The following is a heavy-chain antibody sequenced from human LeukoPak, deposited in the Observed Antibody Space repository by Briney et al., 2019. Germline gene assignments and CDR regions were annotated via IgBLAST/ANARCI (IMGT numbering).Heavy chain of an antibody. CDR3: ARDLAVVVVAAILPYNWLDP. CDR1: GFTFSSYS. Sequence: GGSLRLSCAASGFTFSSYSMNWVRQAPGKGLEWVSYISSSSSTIYYADSVKGRFTISRDNAKNSLYLQMNSLRDEDTAVYYCARDLAVVVVAAILPYNWLDPWGQGTLVTVSS. D-gene: IGHD2-15*01. V-gene: IGHV3-48*02. CDR2: ISSSSSTI. J-gene: IGHJ5*02.